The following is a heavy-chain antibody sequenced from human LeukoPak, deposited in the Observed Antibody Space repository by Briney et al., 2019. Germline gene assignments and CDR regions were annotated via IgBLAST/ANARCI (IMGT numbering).Heavy chain of an antibody. V-gene: IGHV3-21*01. CDR1: GFTFSSYS. CDR2: ISSSSSYI. J-gene: IGHJ4*02. Sequence: PGGSLRLSCAASGFTFSSYSMNWVRQAPGKGLEWVSSISSSSSYIYYADSVKGRFTISRDNAKNSLYLQMNSLRAEDTAVYYCARDIVVVPAAINPEYYFDYWGQGTLVTVSS. D-gene: IGHD2-2*02. CDR3: ARDIVVVPAAINPEYYFDY.